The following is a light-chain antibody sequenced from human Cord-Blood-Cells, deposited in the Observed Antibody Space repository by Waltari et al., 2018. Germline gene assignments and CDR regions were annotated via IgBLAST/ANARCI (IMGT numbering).Light chain of an antibody. Sequence: QSALTQPASVSGSPGQSITISCTGTSSDVGSYNLVSWYQQHPGQAPKLMIYEGSKLPSGVSNRVSGSKSGNTASLTISGLQAEDEADYYCCSYAGSSTWVFGGGTKLTVL. V-gene: IGLV2-23*01. CDR3: CSYAGSSTWV. CDR2: EGS. CDR1: SSDVGSYNL. J-gene: IGLJ3*02.